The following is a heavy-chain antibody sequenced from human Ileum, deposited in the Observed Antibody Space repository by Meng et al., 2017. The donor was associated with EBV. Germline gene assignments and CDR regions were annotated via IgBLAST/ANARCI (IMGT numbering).Heavy chain of an antibody. D-gene: IGHD6-19*01. CDR1: GFSFTNAW. J-gene: IGHJ5*02. CDR3: TTGKQWLVP. CDR2: IRNKTNGGTA. V-gene: IGHV3-15*01. Sequence: VQVVGPGVGVEKLGVYLRLSCAASGFSFTNAWISWVRQAPGKGLEWVGRIRNKTNGGTADYAAPVKGRFSISRDDSKNTLYLQMNSLKIEDTAMYYCTTGKQWLVPWGQGTLVTVSS.